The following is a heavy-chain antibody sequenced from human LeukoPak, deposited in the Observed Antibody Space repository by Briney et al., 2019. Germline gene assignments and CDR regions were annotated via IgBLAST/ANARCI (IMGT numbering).Heavy chain of an antibody. V-gene: IGHV4-61*02. J-gene: IGHJ5*02. CDR3: ARRAFSLRP. Sequence: SETLSLTCNVSGGSISSGSYYWNWIRQPAGKGLEWIGRIYTSGNTNYNPSLKSRVTISVDTSKNQFSLKLSSVTAADTAVYYCARRAFSLRPWGQGTLVTVSS. CDR2: IYTSGNT. CDR1: GGSISSGSYY. D-gene: IGHD3-3*01.